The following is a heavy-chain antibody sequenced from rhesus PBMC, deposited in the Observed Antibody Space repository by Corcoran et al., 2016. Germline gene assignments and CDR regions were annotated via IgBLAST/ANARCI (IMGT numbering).Heavy chain of an antibody. J-gene: IGHJ4*01. Sequence: QVQLVQSGAEVKKPGASVKVSYKASGFTFGSYAISWVRQAPGQGLEWMGVILPLVGITNYAEKFQGRVKITADTSTSTANMELSSLGSEDTAVYYCARGFAAAGPGSFDYWGQGVLVTVSS. CDR1: GFTFGSYA. V-gene: IGHV1-198*02. CDR3: ARGFAAAGPGSFDY. D-gene: IGHD6-25*01. CDR2: ILPLVGIT.